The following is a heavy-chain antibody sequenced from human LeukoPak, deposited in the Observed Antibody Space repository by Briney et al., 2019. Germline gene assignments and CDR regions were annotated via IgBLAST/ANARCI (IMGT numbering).Heavy chain of an antibody. Sequence: PGGCLRLSCAASGFTLSIYSMSWVRPVPGKGLEWVSSIRAGGGSTYYADSVKCPYTISRDNSKNTLYLQMNSLRAEDTAVYYCARGTYASGSPARYFDLWGRGTLATVSS. V-gene: IGHV3-23*01. CDR3: ARGTYASGSPARYFDL. CDR1: GFTLSIYS. CDR2: IRAGGGST. D-gene: IGHD3-10*01. J-gene: IGHJ2*01.